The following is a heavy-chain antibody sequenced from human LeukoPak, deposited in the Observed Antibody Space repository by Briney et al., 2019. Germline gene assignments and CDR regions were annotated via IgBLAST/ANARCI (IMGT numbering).Heavy chain of an antibody. CDR1: GFTFSSYA. D-gene: IGHD3-10*01. V-gene: IGHV3-23*01. CDR2: ISGSGGDT. CDR3: AKPREGSGSYYKSFFDS. J-gene: IGHJ4*02. Sequence: GGSLRLSCAASGFTFSSYAMSWVRQAPGKGLEWVSVISGSGGDTNYADSVKGLFTISRDNSKNTLYLQMNTLRAEDTAVYYCAKPREGSGSYYKSFFDSWGQGTLVTVSS.